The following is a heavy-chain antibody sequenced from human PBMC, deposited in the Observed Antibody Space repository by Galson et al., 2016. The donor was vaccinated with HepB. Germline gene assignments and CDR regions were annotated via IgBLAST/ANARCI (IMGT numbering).Heavy chain of an antibody. Sequence: TLSLTCTVSGVSISSGSYYWSWIRQPAGKGLEWIGRIYASGSTNYNPSLKSRVTISVDTYKNQFSLKLSSVTAADTAVYYCARLNGGLCSGGSCPFAPQYYYYYMDVWGKGTTVTVSS. CDR2: IYASGST. D-gene: IGHD2-15*01. J-gene: IGHJ6*03. CDR3: ARLNGGLCSGGSCPFAPQYYYYYMDV. CDR1: GVSISSGSYY. V-gene: IGHV4-61*02.